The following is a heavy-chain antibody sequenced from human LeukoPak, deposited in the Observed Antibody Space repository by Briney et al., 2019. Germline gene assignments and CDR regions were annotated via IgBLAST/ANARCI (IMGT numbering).Heavy chain of an antibody. J-gene: IGHJ6*04. CDR3: ARGPPLDV. Sequence: SETLSLTCAVYGGSFSGYYWSWIRQPPGKGLEWIGEINHSGSTNYNPSLKSRVTISVDTSKNQFSLKPSSVTAADTAVYYCARGPPLDVWGKGTTVTVSS. V-gene: IGHV4-34*01. CDR2: INHSGST. CDR1: GGSFSGYY.